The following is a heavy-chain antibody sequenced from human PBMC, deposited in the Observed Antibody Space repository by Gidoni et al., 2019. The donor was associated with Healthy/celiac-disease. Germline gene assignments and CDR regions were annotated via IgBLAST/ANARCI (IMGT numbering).Heavy chain of an antibody. CDR3: ARGYGSGSYGYFDY. D-gene: IGHD3-10*01. J-gene: IGHJ4*02. CDR1: GFTVSSFA. Sequence: QVQLVESGGGVVQPGKSLRLSCAASGFTVSSFAMHWVRQAPGKGLEWVAVISYDGSNKYYADSVKGRFTISRDNSKNTLYLQMNSLRAEDTAIYYCARGYGSGSYGYFDYWGQGTLVTVSS. CDR2: ISYDGSNK. V-gene: IGHV3-30*04.